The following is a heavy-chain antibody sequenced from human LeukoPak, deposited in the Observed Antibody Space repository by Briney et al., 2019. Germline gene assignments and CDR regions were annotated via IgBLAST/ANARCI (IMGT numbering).Heavy chain of an antibody. Sequence: SETLSLTCAVYGVSFSGYYWSWIRQPPGKGLEWIGEINHSGSTNYNPSLKSRVTISVDTSKNQFSLKLSSVTAADTAVYYCARGGSGEYPGAFDIWGQGTMVTVSS. V-gene: IGHV4-34*01. D-gene: IGHD6-6*01. CDR3: ARGGSGEYPGAFDI. CDR1: GVSFSGYY. J-gene: IGHJ3*02. CDR2: INHSGST.